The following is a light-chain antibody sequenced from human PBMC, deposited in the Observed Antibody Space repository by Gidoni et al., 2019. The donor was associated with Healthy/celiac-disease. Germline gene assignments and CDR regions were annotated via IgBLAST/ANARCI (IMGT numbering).Light chain of an antibody. CDR1: QDISNY. Sequence: DIQMTQSPFSLSASVGDRVTITCQASQDISNYLNWYQQKPGKAPKLLIYDASNLETGVPARFSGSGSGTDFTITISSLQPEDIATYYCQQYDNLRVTFGPGTKVDIK. J-gene: IGKJ3*01. CDR2: DAS. CDR3: QQYDNLRVT. V-gene: IGKV1-33*01.